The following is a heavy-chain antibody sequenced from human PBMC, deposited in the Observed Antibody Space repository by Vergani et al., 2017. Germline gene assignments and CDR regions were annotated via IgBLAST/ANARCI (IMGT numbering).Heavy chain of an antibody. CDR3: ARRIVVEPGIPRVDWLDP. V-gene: IGHV3-49*03. Sequence: EVQLVESGGELVQPGRPLRLSCTASGFTFGDDAISWFRQAPGKGPEWVAFIRTKAQGETTEYAASVKGRFTSSRDDSRGTVYLQMDRLESADTAVYYCARRIVVEPGIPRVDWLDPWGPGTLVTVSS. D-gene: IGHD2-21*01. CDR2: IRTKAQGETT. CDR1: GFTFGDDA. J-gene: IGHJ5*02.